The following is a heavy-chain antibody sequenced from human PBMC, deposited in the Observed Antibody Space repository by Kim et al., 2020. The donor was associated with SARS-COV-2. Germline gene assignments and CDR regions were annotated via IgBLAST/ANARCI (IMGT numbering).Heavy chain of an antibody. J-gene: IGHJ6*02. D-gene: IGHD5-18*01. CDR3: ARGGYSLRLYYYYGMDV. CDR1: GGTFGSYA. Sequence: SVKVSCKASGGTFGSYAISWVRQAPGQGLEWMGGIIPIFGTANYAQKFQGRVTITADESTSTAYMELSSLRSEDTAVYYCARGGYSLRLYYYYGMDVWGQGTTVTVSS. V-gene: IGHV1-69*13. CDR2: IIPIFGTA.